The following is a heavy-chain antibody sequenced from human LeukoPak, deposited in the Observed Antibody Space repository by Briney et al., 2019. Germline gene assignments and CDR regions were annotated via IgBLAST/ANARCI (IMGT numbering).Heavy chain of an antibody. D-gene: IGHD6-19*01. CDR3: ARDGLGSGWSRYFDL. V-gene: IGHV4-59*01. CDR2: IYYSGST. CDR1: GGSISSYY. Sequence: PSETLSLTCTVSGGSISSYYWSWIRQPPGKGLEWIGYIYYSGSTNYNPSLKSRVTISVDTSKNQFSLKLSSVTAADTAVYYCARDGLGSGWSRYFDLWGRGTLVTVSS. J-gene: IGHJ2*01.